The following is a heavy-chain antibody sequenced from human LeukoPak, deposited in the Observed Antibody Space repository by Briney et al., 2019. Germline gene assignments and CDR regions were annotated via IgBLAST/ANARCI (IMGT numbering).Heavy chain of an antibody. D-gene: IGHD3-3*01. V-gene: IGHV4-34*01. Sequence: SETLSLTCAVYGGSFSGYYWSWIRQPPGKGLEWIGEINHSGSTNYNPSLKSRVTISVDTSKNQLSLKLSSVTAADTAVYYCARTLFDDFWSGYYGNWFDPWGQGTLVTVSS. J-gene: IGHJ5*02. CDR2: INHSGST. CDR1: GGSFSGYY. CDR3: ARTLFDDFWSGYYGNWFDP.